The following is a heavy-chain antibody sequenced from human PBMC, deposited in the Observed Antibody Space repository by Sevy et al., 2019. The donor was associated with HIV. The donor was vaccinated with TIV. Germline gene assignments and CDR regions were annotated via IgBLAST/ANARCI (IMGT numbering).Heavy chain of an antibody. J-gene: IGHJ4*02. V-gene: IGHV3-48*02. D-gene: IGHD7-27*01. CDR1: GFTFSHHN. CDR2: ISKSGSTT. CDR3: AREENRELGTIPLDS. Sequence: GGSLRLSCAASGFTFSHHNMNWVRQAPGKGLEWISYISKSGSTTYFADSVRGRFTISRVNAKNSLFLEMHSLTDEDTAVYYCAREENRELGTIPLDSWGRGIQVTVSS.